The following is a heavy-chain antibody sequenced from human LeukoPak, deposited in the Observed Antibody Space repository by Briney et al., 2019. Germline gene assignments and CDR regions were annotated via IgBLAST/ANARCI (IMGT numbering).Heavy chain of an antibody. J-gene: IGHJ4*02. D-gene: IGHD2-15*01. V-gene: IGHV3-48*03. Sequence: PGGSLRLSCAASGFTFSSYEMNWVRQAPGKGLEWVSYISSSGSTIYYADSVKGRFTISRDSAKNSLYLQMNSLRAEDTAVYYCARLSQWWTIDCWGQGTLVTVSS. CDR2: ISSSGSTI. CDR1: GFTFSSYE. CDR3: ARLSQWWTIDC.